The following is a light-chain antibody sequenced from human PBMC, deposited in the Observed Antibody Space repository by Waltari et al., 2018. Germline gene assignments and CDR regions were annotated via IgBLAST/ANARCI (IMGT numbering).Light chain of an antibody. J-gene: IGLJ3*02. Sequence: QSVLTQPPSASGAPGPGVTIPCSGGAPNTGHHVVIWYQQVPGKAPKLHIYRSVRRPAGVPDRFSGSKSGTSASLAISGLQSEDEADYYCAAWDDSLNGRWVFGGGTKVTVL. CDR1: APNTGHHV. V-gene: IGLV1-44*01. CDR2: RSV. CDR3: AAWDDSLNGRWV.